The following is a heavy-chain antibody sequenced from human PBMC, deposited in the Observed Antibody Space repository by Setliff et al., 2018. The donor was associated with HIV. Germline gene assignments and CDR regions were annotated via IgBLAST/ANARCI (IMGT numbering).Heavy chain of an antibody. V-gene: IGHV5-10-1*01. D-gene: IGHD2-21*02. J-gene: IGHJ5*02. CDR1: GYSFTNYW. CDR2: IDPTDSYI. Sequence: GESLKISCKGSGYSFTNYWISWVRQMPGKGLEWMGRIDPTDSYINYSPSFQGHVTISADKSISSAYLQWSSLKASDTAIYFCARHGSMVPGLDPWGQGTLVTVSS. CDR3: ARHGSMVPGLDP.